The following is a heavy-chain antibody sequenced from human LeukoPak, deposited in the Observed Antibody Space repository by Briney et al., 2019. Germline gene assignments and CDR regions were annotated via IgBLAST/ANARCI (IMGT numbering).Heavy chain of an antibody. D-gene: IGHD2-21*01. J-gene: IGHJ4*02. Sequence: SETLSLTCAVYGGSFSGYYWSWIRQPPGKGLEWIGEINHSGSTNYNPSLKSRVTISVGTSKNQFPLKLSSVTAADTAVYYCARVGRFRSGGLDYWGQGMLVTVSS. CDR1: GGSFSGYY. V-gene: IGHV4-34*01. CDR2: INHSGST. CDR3: ARVGRFRSGGLDY.